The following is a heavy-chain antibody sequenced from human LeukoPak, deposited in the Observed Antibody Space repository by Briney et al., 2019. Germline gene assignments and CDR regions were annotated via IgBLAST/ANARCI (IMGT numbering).Heavy chain of an antibody. V-gene: IGHV1-69*04. CDR3: ARASYGVPDYYYYYGMDV. Sequence: ASVRVSCKASGGTFSSYAISWVRQAPGQGLEWMGRIIPILGIANYAQKFQGRGTITADKSTSTAYMELSSLRSEDTAVYYCARASYGVPDYYYYYGMDVWGQGTTVTVSS. CDR2: IIPILGIA. D-gene: IGHD5-18*01. J-gene: IGHJ6*02. CDR1: GGTFSSYA.